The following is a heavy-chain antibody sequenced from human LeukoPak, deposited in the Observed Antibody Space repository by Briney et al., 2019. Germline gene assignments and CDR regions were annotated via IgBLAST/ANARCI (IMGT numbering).Heavy chain of an antibody. CDR1: GGSISSYY. J-gene: IGHJ4*02. Sequence: SETLSLTCIVSGGSISSYYWSWIRQPPGKGLEWIGYIYYSGSTNYNPSLKSRVTISVDTSKNQFSLKLSSVTAADTAVYYCARAPYDSSGYYYDYWGQGTLVTVSS. CDR3: ARAPYDSSGYYYDY. CDR2: IYYSGST. D-gene: IGHD3-22*01. V-gene: IGHV4-59*01.